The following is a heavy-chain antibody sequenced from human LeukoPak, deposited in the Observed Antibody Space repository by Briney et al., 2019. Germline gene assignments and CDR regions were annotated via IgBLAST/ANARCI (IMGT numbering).Heavy chain of an antibody. CDR2: ISGSGGST. V-gene: IGHV3-23*01. D-gene: IGHD3-10*01. J-gene: IGHJ5*02. CDR3: AKDLFRSGSYERDWFDP. Sequence: GGSLRLSCAASGFTSSNYAMSWVRQAPGKGLEWVSAISGSGGSTYYADSVKGRFTISRDNSKNTLYLQMNSLRAEDTAIYYCAKDLFRSGSYERDWFDPWGQGTLVTVSS. CDR1: GFTSSNYA.